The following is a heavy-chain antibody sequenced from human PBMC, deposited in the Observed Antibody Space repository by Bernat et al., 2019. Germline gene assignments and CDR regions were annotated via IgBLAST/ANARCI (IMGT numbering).Heavy chain of an antibody. Sequence: QVQLQESGPGLVKPSETLSLTCAVSGSSTSSNYYWGWIRQPPGKGLEWIGSVSHTGSTYYNPSLKSRVTISVGTSQIQFSLKLISVTAADTAVYYCARAVEGYSNYPRGYYYYMDVWGKGTTVTVSS. CDR1: GSSTSSNYY. V-gene: IGHV4-38-2*01. CDR3: ARAVEGYSNYPRGYYYYMDV. CDR2: VSHTGST. J-gene: IGHJ6*03. D-gene: IGHD4-11*01.